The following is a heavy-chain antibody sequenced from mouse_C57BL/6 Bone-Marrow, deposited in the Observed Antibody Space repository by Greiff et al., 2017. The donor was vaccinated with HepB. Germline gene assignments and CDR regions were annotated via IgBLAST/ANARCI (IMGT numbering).Heavy chain of an antibody. D-gene: IGHD2-3*01. CDR1: GYTFTDYY. CDR2: INPNNGGT. Sequence: EVQLQQSGPELVKPGASVKISCKASGYTFTDYYMNWVKQSHGKSLEWIGDINPNNGGTSYNQKLKGKATLTVEKTSSTAYMEIRNLTSEDSAVYYCAREGLDGYYLDYWGQGNTLTVSS. CDR3: AREGLDGYYLDY. V-gene: IGHV1-26*01. J-gene: IGHJ2*01.